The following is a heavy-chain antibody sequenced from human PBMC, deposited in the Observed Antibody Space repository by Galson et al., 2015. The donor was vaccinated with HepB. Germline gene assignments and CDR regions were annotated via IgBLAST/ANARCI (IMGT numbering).Heavy chain of an antibody. CDR1: GFTFSSYA. CDR3: VKDAGGYCTNGVCYLDAFDI. V-gene: IGHV3-64D*06. Sequence: SLRLSCAASGFTFSSYAMHWVRQAPGKGLEYVSAISSNGGSTYYADSVKGRFAISRDNSKNTLYLQMSSLRAEDTAVYYCVKDAGGYCTNGVCYLDAFDIWGQGTMVTVSS. CDR2: ISSNGGST. D-gene: IGHD2-8*01. J-gene: IGHJ3*02.